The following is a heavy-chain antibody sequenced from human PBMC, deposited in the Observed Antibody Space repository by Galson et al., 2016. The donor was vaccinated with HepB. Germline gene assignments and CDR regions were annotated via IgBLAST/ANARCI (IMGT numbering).Heavy chain of an antibody. J-gene: IGHJ6*02. CDR2: ITWNSGYI. V-gene: IGHV3-9*01. CDR1: GFTFDKYA. D-gene: IGHD3-3*01. CDR3: VKGYDFWSVNCARGGSDV. Sequence: SLRLSCAASGFTFDKYAMHWVRQAPGKGLEWVSSITWNSGYICHADSVKGRFTISRDNAKNSLYLEMNSLRPEDTALYSCVKGYDFWSVNCARGGSDVWGQGTAVTVSS.